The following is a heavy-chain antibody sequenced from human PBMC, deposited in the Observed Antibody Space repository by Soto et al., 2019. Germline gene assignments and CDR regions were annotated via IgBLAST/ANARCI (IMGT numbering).Heavy chain of an antibody. D-gene: IGHD3-10*01. CDR2: TYYKSKWYN. J-gene: IGHJ6*02. V-gene: IGHV6-1*01. CDR1: GDSVSSNSAT. Sequence: PSQTLSLTCAISGDSVSSNSATWSWLRQSPSRGLEWLGRTYYKSKWYNDYAVSVKSRITINPGSSRNQFSLHLKSVTPEDTAVYYCARDAVTMVRGIIMDYYGMDVWGQGTTVTVSS. CDR3: ARDAVTMVRGIIMDYYGMDV.